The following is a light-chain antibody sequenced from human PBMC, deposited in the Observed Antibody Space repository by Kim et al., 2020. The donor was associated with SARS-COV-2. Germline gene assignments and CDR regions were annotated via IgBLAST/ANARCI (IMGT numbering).Light chain of an antibody. CDR2: ANN. CDR3: AAWDDTLSARV. Sequence: GQAATVSCSDTTSNVGKTFVYWYQHLPGTAPRLLIYANNQRPSGVPDRFSGSKSGTSASLAISGLRSEDEADYYCAAWDDTLSARVFGGGTQLTVL. CDR1: TSNVGKTF. V-gene: IGLV1-47*02. J-gene: IGLJ3*02.